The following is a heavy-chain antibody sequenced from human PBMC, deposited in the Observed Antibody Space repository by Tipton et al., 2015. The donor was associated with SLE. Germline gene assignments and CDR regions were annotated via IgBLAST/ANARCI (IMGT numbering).Heavy chain of an antibody. J-gene: IGHJ4*02. CDR3: ARGGVGGYDYFDQ. Sequence: TLSLTCTVSGGSISSDDYYWSWIRQHPGKGLEWIGHITYSGSTYYNPSLKSRVTVFVDTSKNHFSLKLSFATAADTAVYYCARGGVGGYDYFDQCGQGTLVTVSS. V-gene: IGHV4-31*03. CDR1: GGSISSDDYY. CDR2: ITYSGST. D-gene: IGHD5-12*01.